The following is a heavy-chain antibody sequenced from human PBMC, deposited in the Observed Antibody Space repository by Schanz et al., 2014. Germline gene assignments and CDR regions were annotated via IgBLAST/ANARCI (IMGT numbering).Heavy chain of an antibody. CDR3: AKAEYDILTDSYSRLDP. CDR2: ISVYNHNK. D-gene: IGHD3-9*01. CDR1: GYTFTSYG. V-gene: IGHV1-18*01. Sequence: QVQLVQSGAEVKKPGASVKVSCKASGYTFTSYGISWVRQATGQGLEWMGWISVYNHNKEYDQKFQGRVTMTADTSTSTAYMELRSLRSDDTAVYYCAKAEYDILTDSYSRLDPWGQGTLVTVSS. J-gene: IGHJ5*02.